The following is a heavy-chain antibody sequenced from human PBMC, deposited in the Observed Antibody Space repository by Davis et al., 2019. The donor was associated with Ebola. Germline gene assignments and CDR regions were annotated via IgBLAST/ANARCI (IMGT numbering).Heavy chain of an antibody. CDR1: GFTFSSYA. CDR2: ISYDGSNK. V-gene: IGHV3-30-3*01. J-gene: IGHJ4*02. D-gene: IGHD5-18*01. CDR3: AKDRGYSYGYFDY. Sequence: PSGSLTLSCAASGFTFSSYAMPWVRQAPGKGLEWVAVISYDGSNKYYADYVKGRFTISRDNSKNTLYLQMNSLRAEDTAVYYCAKDRGYSYGYFDYWGQGTLVTVAS.